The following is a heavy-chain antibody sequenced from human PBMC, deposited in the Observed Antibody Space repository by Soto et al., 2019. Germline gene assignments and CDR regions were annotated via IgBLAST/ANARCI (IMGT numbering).Heavy chain of an antibody. CDR3: TVGVRFYGPDSLDM. CDR2: ISVHNGDT. V-gene: IGHV1-18*01. Sequence: GXSVKVSCKASGYTFSSYGISWVRQAPGQGLEWMGWISVHNGDTNYAQKFQGRVTMTTDKSTSTAFMELRSLRSDDTALYYCTVGVRFYGPDSLDMWGQGTMVTGSS. CDR1: GYTFSSYG. J-gene: IGHJ3*02. D-gene: IGHD3-10*01.